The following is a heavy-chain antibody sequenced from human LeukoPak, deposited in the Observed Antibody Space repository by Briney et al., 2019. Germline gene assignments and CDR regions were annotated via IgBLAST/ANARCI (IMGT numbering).Heavy chain of an antibody. CDR1: GYAFTSYG. J-gene: IGHJ4*02. CDR3: ARVNIGGWYSLLGH. Sequence: ASVKVSCNASGYAFTSYGISWVRQAPGQGLEWMGWISEYNGNTNYAQKFQGRVTMTTDTSTSTAYMELRSLRSDDTAVYYCARVNIGGWYSLLGHWGQGTLVTVSS. D-gene: IGHD6-19*01. CDR2: ISEYNGNT. V-gene: IGHV1-18*01.